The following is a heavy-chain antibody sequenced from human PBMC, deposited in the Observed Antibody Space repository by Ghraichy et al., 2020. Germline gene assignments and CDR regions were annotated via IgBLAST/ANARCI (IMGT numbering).Heavy chain of an antibody. J-gene: IGHJ6*02. CDR3: ARGGHYDISTGLQRVQYYYHGMDV. V-gene: IGHV1-18*01. Sequence: ASVKVSCKASGYTFTSYGFSWVRLAPGQGLEWMGWISAYNGNTYYAQKFQGRVTMTTDASTSTVFMELRSLRSDDTAVYYCARGGHYDISTGLQRVQYYYHGMDVWGQGTTVTVSS. CDR2: ISAYNGNT. CDR1: GYTFTSYG. D-gene: IGHD3-9*01.